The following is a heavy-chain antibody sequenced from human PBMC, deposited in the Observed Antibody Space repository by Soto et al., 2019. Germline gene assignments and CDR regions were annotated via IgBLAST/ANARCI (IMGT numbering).Heavy chain of an antibody. CDR3: ARVSLVVVAATPDNWFDP. CDR2: ISSSSSYI. Sequence: GGSLRLSCAASGFTFSSYSMNWVRQAPGKGLEWVSSISSSSSYIYYADSVKGRFTISRDNAKNSLYLQMNSLRAEDTAVYYCARVSLVVVAATPDNWFDPWGQGTLVTVSS. J-gene: IGHJ5*02. D-gene: IGHD2-15*01. CDR1: GFTFSSYS. V-gene: IGHV3-21*01.